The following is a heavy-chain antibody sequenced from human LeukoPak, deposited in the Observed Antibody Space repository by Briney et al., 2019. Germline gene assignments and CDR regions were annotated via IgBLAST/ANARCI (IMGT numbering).Heavy chain of an antibody. Sequence: GGSLRLSCAASGFTFSSYGMHWVRQAPGKGLEWVAVISYDGSNKYYADSVKGRFTISRDNSKNTLYLQMNSLRAEDTAVYCCAKVMTTVTNYYYYGMDVWGQGTTVTVSS. J-gene: IGHJ6*02. V-gene: IGHV3-30*18. CDR2: ISYDGSNK. D-gene: IGHD4-17*01. CDR1: GFTFSSYG. CDR3: AKVMTTVTNYYYYGMDV.